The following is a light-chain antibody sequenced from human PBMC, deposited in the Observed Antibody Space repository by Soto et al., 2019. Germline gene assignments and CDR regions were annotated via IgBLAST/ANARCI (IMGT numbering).Light chain of an antibody. V-gene: IGKV1-5*03. Sequence: DIQMTQSPSTLSPAVGDRVTITFRARQSISVWLAWYQQKAGKATILLIYKASRLESGVPSRFSGSGSETEFTIIISGLQPGDSATYYCQQYNSYSPTFGQGTKVDIK. J-gene: IGKJ1*01. CDR3: QQYNSYSPT. CDR2: KAS. CDR1: QSISVW.